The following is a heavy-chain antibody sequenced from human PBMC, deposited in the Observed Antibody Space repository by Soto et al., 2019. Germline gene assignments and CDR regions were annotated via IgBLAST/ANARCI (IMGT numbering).Heavy chain of an antibody. D-gene: IGHD2-21*01. Sequence: QVQLVQSGAEVKKPGSSVKVSCKASGGTFRSHAINWLRQAPGQGLEWMGGIIPMFGAAKHVQNFQGRVMINADESTSTVYMEVSSLKSEDTAVYYCARASIVVENAIPGGMDVWGQGSTVTVSS. CDR2: IIPMFGAA. J-gene: IGHJ6*02. CDR3: ARASIVVENAIPGGMDV. CDR1: GGTFRSHA. V-gene: IGHV1-69*01.